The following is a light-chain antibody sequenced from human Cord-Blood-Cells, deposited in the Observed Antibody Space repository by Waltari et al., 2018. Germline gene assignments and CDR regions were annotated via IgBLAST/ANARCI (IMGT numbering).Light chain of an antibody. CDR1: SSDVGSYNL. Sequence: QSALTQPASVSGSPGQSITISCTGTSSDVGSYNLVPWYPQHPGKAPKPMIYEGSNRPSGVSNRFSGSKSGNTASLTISGLQAEDEADYYCCSYAGSSTWVVGGGTKLTVL. J-gene: IGLJ3*02. CDR3: CSYAGSSTWV. V-gene: IGLV2-23*01. CDR2: EGS.